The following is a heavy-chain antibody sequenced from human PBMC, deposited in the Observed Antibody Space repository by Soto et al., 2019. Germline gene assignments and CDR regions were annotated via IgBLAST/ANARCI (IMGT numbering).Heavy chain of an antibody. Sequence: PSETLSLTCSVSGDSISNSRFYWAWIRQPPGEGLEWIGSIYHTGNAYYNPSLKSRVTIFVDTSKNQFSLKLTSVTAADTALYYCARDYFDSSDYTTNWFDPLGQGDLVTVS. V-gene: IGHV4-39*01. CDR3: ARDYFDSSDYTTNWFDP. D-gene: IGHD3-22*01. CDR2: IYHTGNA. CDR1: GDSISNSRFY. J-gene: IGHJ5*02.